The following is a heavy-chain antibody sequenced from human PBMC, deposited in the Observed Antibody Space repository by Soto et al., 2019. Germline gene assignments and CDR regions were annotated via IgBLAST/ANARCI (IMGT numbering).Heavy chain of an antibody. D-gene: IGHD3-10*01. J-gene: IGHJ6*01. CDR3: ARRNYGYYYGMDA. Sequence: ASETLSLTCTVSGASISSNNYCWGWIRQPPGKGREWIGSMSYSGNTHYNSSLTSRVTISVDTSKNQFSLKLTSVTAADTAVYYCARRNYGYYYGMDAWGQGTTVTVSS. CDR1: GASISSNNYC. V-gene: IGHV4-39*01. CDR2: MSYSGNT.